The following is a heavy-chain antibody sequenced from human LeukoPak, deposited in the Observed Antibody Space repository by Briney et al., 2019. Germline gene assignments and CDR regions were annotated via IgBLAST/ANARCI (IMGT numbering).Heavy chain of an antibody. J-gene: IGHJ6*02. V-gene: IGHV3-15*01. D-gene: IGHD1-1*01. Sequence: GGSLRLSCTVSGFNFGDFAMSWVRQAPGKGLEWVGRIKSKTDGGTTDYAAPVKGRFTISRDDSKNTLYLQMNSLKTEDTAVYYCTTDVHDAYYYYYGMDVWGQGTTVTVSS. CDR1: GFNFGDFA. CDR3: TTDVHDAYYYYYGMDV. CDR2: IKSKTDGGTT.